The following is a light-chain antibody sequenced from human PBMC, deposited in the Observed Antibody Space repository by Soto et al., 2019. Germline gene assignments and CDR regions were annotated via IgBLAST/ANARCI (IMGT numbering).Light chain of an antibody. V-gene: IGKV2-28*01. CDR1: QSLLHSNGYKY. J-gene: IGKJ1*01. CDR2: LGS. CDR3: MQPPQTPWT. Sequence: DMVMTQSPLSLPVTPGEPASISCRSSQSLLHSNGYKYMDWYLQKPVQAPQLLIYLGSNRAAGVPDRFSGSGSGTDFTLKISRVEAEDVGVYYCMQPPQTPWTFVQGTQVEIK.